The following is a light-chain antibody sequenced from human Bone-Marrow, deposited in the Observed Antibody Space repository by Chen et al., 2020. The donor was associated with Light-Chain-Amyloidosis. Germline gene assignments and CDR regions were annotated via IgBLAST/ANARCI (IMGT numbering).Light chain of an antibody. CDR3: QSYQGSSQGV. V-gene: IGLV6-57*01. Sequence: NFMLTQPHSLSESPGKTVIISCTLSSGSIATNYVQWYQQRPGSSPTTVIYEDDQRPSGVPDRFSGSIDRSSNSASLTISGLKTEDEADYYCQSYQGSSQGVFGGGTKLTVL. CDR2: EDD. J-gene: IGLJ3*02. CDR1: SGSIATNY.